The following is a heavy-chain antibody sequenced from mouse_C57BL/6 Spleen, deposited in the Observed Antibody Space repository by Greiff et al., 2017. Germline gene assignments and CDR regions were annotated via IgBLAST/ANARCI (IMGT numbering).Heavy chain of an antibody. J-gene: IGHJ3*01. Sequence: QVQLQQPGAELVKPGASVKLSCKASGYTFTSYWMQWVKQRPGQGLEWIGEIDPSDSYTNYNQKVKGKATLTVDTSSSTAYMQLSSLTSEDSAVYYCARRGVITPAWFAYWGQGTLVTVSA. CDR1: GYTFTSYW. D-gene: IGHD1-1*01. CDR2: IDPSDSYT. V-gene: IGHV1-50*01. CDR3: ARRGVITPAWFAY.